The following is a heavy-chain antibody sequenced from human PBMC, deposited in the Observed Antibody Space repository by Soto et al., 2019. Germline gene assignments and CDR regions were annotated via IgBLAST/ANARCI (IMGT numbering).Heavy chain of an antibody. J-gene: IGHJ4*02. CDR1: GGTSTRYA. CDR3: TRGSEYDFWSGYL. CDR2: IVPMFGTS. Sequence: QERLVQSGAEVRKPGSSVTVSCNVTGGTSTRYAINWVRQAPGQGLEWMGGIVPMFGTSKYAQKFQGRVTITADTSTNIAYMEFRSLRSEDTSVYYCTRGSEYDFWSGYLWGQGTLVSVSS. V-gene: IGHV1-69*06. D-gene: IGHD3-3*01.